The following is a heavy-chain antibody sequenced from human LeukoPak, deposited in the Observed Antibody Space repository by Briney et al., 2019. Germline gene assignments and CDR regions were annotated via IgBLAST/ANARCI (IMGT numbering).Heavy chain of an antibody. J-gene: IGHJ4*02. CDR3: ANSYYYGSGSYYPFDY. CDR1: GFTFSGYA. D-gene: IGHD3-10*01. CDR2: ISGSGGST. Sequence: GGSLRLSCAASGFTFSGYAMSWVRQAPGKGLEWVSAISGSGGSTYYADSVKGRFTISRDNSKNTLYLQMNSLRAEDTAVYYCANSYYYGSGSYYPFDYWGQGTLVTVSS. V-gene: IGHV3-23*01.